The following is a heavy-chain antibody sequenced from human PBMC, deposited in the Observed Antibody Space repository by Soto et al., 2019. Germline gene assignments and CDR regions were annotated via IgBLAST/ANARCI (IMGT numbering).Heavy chain of an antibody. D-gene: IGHD3-10*01. J-gene: IGHJ6*03. Sequence: KTSETLSLTCAVYGGSFSGYYWSWIREPPGQGLEWIGEINHSGITNYNPSLKSRVTISVDTSKNQFSLRLSSVTAADTAVYYCARGGSYYGSGSYYKGVSYQYMDVWGKGTTVTVSS. CDR2: INHSGIT. CDR1: GGSFSGYY. V-gene: IGHV4-34*01. CDR3: ARGGSYYGSGSYYKGVSYQYMDV.